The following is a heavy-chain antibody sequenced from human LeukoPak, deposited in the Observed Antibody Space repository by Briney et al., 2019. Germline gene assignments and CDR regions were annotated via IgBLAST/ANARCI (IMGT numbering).Heavy chain of an antibody. CDR3: ARDDYGGHDI. CDR1: GGSTSSYY. V-gene: IGHV4-59*01. CDR2: IYYSGST. D-gene: IGHD4-17*01. Sequence: SETLSLTCTVSGGSTSSYYWSWIRQPPGKGLEWIGYIYYSGSTNYNPSLKSRVTISVDTSKNQFSLKLSSVTAADTAVYYCARDDYGGHDIWGQGTMVTVSS. J-gene: IGHJ3*02.